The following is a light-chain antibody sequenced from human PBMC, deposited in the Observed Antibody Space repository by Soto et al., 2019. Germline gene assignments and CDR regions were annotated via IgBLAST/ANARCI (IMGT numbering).Light chain of an antibody. CDR1: SSNIGAGSD. CDR2: DNS. V-gene: IGLV1-40*01. CDR3: QSYDSSLGGWV. J-gene: IGLJ3*02. Sequence: QAVVTQPPSVSGAPGQRVTISCTGSSSNIGAGSDVHWYQQLPGTAPKLLVYDNSNRPSGVRDRFSGSKSGTSASLAIAGLQAEDEADYYCQSYDSSLGGWVFGGGTKLTVL.